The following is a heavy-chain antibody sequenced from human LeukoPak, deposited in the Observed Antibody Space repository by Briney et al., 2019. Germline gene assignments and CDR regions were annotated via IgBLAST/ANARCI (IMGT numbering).Heavy chain of an antibody. J-gene: IGHJ4*02. V-gene: IGHV1-18*01. CDR1: GGTFGSYA. Sequence: ASVKVSCKASGGTFGSYAISWVRQAPGQGLEWMGWISAYNGNTNYAQKLQGRVTMTTDTSTSTAYMELRSLRSDDTAVYYCARGGGYYDSSGYHPPSVPDYWGQGTLVTVSS. D-gene: IGHD3-22*01. CDR3: ARGGGYYDSSGYHPPSVPDY. CDR2: ISAYNGNT.